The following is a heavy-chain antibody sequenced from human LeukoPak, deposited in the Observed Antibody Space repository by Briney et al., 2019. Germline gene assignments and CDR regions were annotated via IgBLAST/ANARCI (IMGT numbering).Heavy chain of an antibody. CDR2: INPSGGST. CDR1: GYTFTSYY. Sequence: ASVKVSCKASGYTFTSYYTHWVRQAPGQGLEWMGIINPSGGSTSYAQKFQGRVTMTRDTSTSTVYMELSSLRSEDTAVYYCARTRYYGDYGFEMDVWGKGTTVTVSS. CDR3: ARTRYYGDYGFEMDV. D-gene: IGHD4-17*01. J-gene: IGHJ6*04. V-gene: IGHV1-46*03.